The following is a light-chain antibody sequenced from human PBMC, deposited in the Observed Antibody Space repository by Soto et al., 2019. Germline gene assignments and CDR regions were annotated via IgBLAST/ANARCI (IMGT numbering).Light chain of an antibody. CDR2: DVS. J-gene: IGLJ2*01. Sequence: QSALTQPRSVSGSPGHSVTMSCTGTSSDVGGHNYVSWYQQHPGKAPKLMVYDVSKRPSGVPDRFSESKSGNTASLTISGIQAEDEADYYCCSFAGSYNVVFGGGTKLTVL. CDR3: CSFAGSYNVV. CDR1: SSDVGGHNY. V-gene: IGLV2-11*01.